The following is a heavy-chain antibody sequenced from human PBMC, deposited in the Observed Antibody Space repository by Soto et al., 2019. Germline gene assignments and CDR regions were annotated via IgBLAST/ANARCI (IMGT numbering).Heavy chain of an antibody. J-gene: IGHJ4*02. CDR3: AKSQEIGTHFFDS. Sequence: GGSLRIACEACGFTFSGFDMHWVRQPTGKGLEWVSSIGTAGDTYYAVSVKGRFTISRDNAKNSLSLQMNSLRAGDMAVYFCAKSQEIGTHFFDSWGQGTQVTVPS. V-gene: IGHV3-13*01. CDR2: IGTAGDT. D-gene: IGHD6-13*01. CDR1: GFTFSGFD.